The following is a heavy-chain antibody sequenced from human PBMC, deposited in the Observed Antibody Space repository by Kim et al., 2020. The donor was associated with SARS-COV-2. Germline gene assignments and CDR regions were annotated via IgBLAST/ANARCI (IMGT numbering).Heavy chain of an antibody. D-gene: IGHD4-17*01. J-gene: IGHJ4*02. V-gene: IGHV5-51*01. Sequence: SYSPSFQGQVTISADKSISTAYLQWSSLKASDTAMYYCARRDSTYGGNSDYWGQGTLVTVSS. CDR3: ARRDSTYGGNSDY.